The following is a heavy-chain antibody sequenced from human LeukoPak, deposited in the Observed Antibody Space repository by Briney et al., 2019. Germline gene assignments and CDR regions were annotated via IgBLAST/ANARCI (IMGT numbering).Heavy chain of an antibody. Sequence: GGSLRLSCAASEFTFRSFAMHWVRQAPGKGLEWVGIISHDGSDKYYADSVKGRFTISRDNSKNTLHLQMNSLGVEDTAVYYCVQRGGLDYWGQGTLVTVSS. V-gene: IGHV3-30*04. CDR1: EFTFRSFA. D-gene: IGHD3-16*01. J-gene: IGHJ4*02. CDR2: ISHDGSDK. CDR3: VQRGGLDY.